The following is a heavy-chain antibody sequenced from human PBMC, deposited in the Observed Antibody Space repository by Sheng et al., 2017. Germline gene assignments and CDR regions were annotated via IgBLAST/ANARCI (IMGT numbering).Heavy chain of an antibody. J-gene: IGHJ3*02. CDR3: ARKPHQGALDI. CDR1: GGTFSSYA. Sequence: QVQLVQSGAEVKKPGSSVKVSCKASGGTFSSYAIIWVRQAPGQGLEWMGGIIPMFATPNYAQKFQGRVTISADESTSTAYMELSSLRSEDTAVYYCARKPHQGALDIWGQGTVVTVSS. V-gene: IGHV1-69*13. CDR2: IIPMFATP.